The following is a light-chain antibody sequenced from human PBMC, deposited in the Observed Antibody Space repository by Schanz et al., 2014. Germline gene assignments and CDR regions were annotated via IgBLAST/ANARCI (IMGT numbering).Light chain of an antibody. Sequence: DIQMTQSPSSLSASVGDRVTITCRASQNTDTYLNWYQQKPGRAPKLLIYAASRLQSGVPSRFSGSGSGTDFTLTINSLQPEDFATYYCQQSHSLWTFGQGTKVEIK. CDR3: QQSHSLWT. CDR2: AAS. CDR1: QNTDTY. V-gene: IGKV1-39*01. J-gene: IGKJ1*01.